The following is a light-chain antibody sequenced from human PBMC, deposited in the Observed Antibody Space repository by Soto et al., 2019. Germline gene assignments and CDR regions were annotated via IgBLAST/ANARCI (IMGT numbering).Light chain of an antibody. CDR3: QSYDSSLSGSV. V-gene: IGLV1-40*01. CDR2: RNS. Sequence: QSVLTQPPSVSGAPGQRVTISCTGSSSNIGAGYDVHWYQQLPGTAPKLLIYRNSNWPSGVPDRFSGSKSGTSGSLAITGLQAEDAADYYCQSYDSSLSGSVFGGGTKLTVL. CDR1: SSNIGAGYD. J-gene: IGLJ2*01.